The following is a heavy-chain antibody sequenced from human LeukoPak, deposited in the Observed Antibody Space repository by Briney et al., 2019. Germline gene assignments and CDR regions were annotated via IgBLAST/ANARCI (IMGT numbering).Heavy chain of an antibody. CDR2: IWYDGSNK. CDR3: AREGYSSSWYPWFDP. Sequence: GGSLRLSCAASGFTFSSYGMHWVRQAPGKGLEWVAVIWYDGSNKYYADSVKGRFTISRDNPKNTLYLQMNSLRAEDTAVYYCAREGYSSSWYPWFDPWGQGTLVTVSS. D-gene: IGHD6-13*01. CDR1: GFTFSSYG. V-gene: IGHV3-33*01. J-gene: IGHJ5*02.